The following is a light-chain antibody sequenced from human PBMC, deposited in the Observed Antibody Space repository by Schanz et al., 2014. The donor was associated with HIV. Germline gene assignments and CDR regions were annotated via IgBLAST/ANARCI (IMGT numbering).Light chain of an antibody. J-gene: IGKJ4*01. Sequence: DIQMTQPPSTLSAFVGDSVTIACRASQSIGTSLAWFQQKPGRAPKLLIYGASTLESGVPSRFSGSGSGTDFTLTISSLQPDDFATYYCQQYYSYPLTFGGGTKVEIK. V-gene: IGKV1-5*03. CDR1: QSIGTS. CDR2: GAS. CDR3: QQYYSYPLT.